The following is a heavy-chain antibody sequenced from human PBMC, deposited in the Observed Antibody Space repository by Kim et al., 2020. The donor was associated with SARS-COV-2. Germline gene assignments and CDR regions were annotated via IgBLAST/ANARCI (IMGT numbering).Heavy chain of an antibody. CDR2: INPNSGGT. CDR1: GYTFTGYY. J-gene: IGHJ4*02. V-gene: IGHV1-2*02. Sequence: ASVKVSCKASGYTFTGYYMHWVRQAPGQGLEWMGWINPNSGGTNYAQKFQGRVTMTRDTSISTAYMELSRLRSDDTAVYYCAREIGYSGYDFYGYWGQGTLVTVSS. CDR3: AREIGYSGYDFYGY. D-gene: IGHD5-12*01.